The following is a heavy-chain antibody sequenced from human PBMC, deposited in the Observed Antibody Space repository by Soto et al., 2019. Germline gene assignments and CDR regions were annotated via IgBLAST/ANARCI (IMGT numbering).Heavy chain of an antibody. V-gene: IGHV1-69*13. CDR1: GGTFSRYP. Sequence: ASVKVSCKASGGTFSRYPIAWVRQAPGHGLEWMGQIIPIFGTISHAQNFQGRITITADESTSTAYMELSSLRSDDTAVYYCARPRTVAATKGYDYWGQGTLVTVSS. D-gene: IGHD4-4*01. CDR2: IIPIFGTI. CDR3: ARPRTVAATKGYDY. J-gene: IGHJ4*02.